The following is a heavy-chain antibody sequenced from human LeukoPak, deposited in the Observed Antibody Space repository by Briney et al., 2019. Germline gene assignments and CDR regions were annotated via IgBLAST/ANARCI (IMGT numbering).Heavy chain of an antibody. J-gene: IGHJ6*03. CDR3: ARVHLVVSGTLYLDYMDV. D-gene: IGHD3-10*01. CDR2: IIPIFGTA. V-gene: IGHV1-69*13. Sequence: GASVKVSCKASGGTFSSYAISWVRQAPGQGLEWMGGIIPIFGTANYAQKFQGRVTITADESTSTAYMELSSLRSEDTAVYYCARVHLVVSGTLYLDYMDVWGKGTTVTVSS. CDR1: GGTFSSYA.